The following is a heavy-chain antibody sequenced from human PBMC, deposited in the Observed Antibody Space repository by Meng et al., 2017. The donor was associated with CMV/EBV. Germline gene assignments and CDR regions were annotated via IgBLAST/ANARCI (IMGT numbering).Heavy chain of an antibody. D-gene: IGHD2-2*02. J-gene: IGHJ5*02. V-gene: IGHV4-34*01. CDR3: ARGGRIVVVPAAISRTGNNWFDP. CDR1: GGSFSGYY. Sequence: SETLSLTCAVYGGSFSGYYWSWIRQPPGKGLEWIGEINHSGSTNYNPSLKSRVTISVDTSKNQFSLKLSSVTAADTAVYYCARGGRIVVVPAAISRTGNNWFDPWGQGTLVTVSS. CDR2: INHSGST.